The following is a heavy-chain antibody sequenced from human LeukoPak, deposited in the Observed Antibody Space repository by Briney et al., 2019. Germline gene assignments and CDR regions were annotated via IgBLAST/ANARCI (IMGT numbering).Heavy chain of an antibody. V-gene: IGHV4-4*07. CDR3: ARGGYCSSTNCYGNDY. Sequence: SGTLSLTCTVSGGSISSYYWSWIRRPAGKGLEWIGRVHTSGSTNYNPSLKSRVTMSVDTSKNQLSLKLSSVTAADTAVYYCARGGYCSSTNCYGNDYWGQGTLVTVSS. J-gene: IGHJ4*02. CDR1: GGSISSYY. CDR2: VHTSGST. D-gene: IGHD2-2*01.